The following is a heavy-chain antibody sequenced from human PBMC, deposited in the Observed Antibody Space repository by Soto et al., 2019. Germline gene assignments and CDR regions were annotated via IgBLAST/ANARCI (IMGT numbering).Heavy chain of an antibody. CDR1: GATFSGSA. CDR3: ARLRHDSSGYSLDY. CDR2: ITPTLGTT. J-gene: IGHJ4*02. D-gene: IGHD3-22*01. Sequence: ASVKVSCKASGATFSGSAFSWVRQAPGQGLEWMGGITPTLGTTNYAQHLQGRVTITADESTGTSFMELSSVTAADTAVYYCARLRHDSSGYSLDYWGQGTLVTVSS. V-gene: IGHV1-69*13.